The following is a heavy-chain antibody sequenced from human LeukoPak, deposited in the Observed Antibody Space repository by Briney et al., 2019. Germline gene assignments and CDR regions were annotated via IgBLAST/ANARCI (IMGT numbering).Heavy chain of an antibody. CDR3: ARDFFNGSSWYSYYYYDMDV. CDR1: GYTFTSYY. D-gene: IGHD6-13*01. J-gene: IGHJ6*02. Sequence: ASVKVSCKASGYTFTSYYMHWVRQAPGQGLEWMGIINPSGGSTSYAQKFQGRVTMTRDTSTSTVYMELSSLRSEDTAVYYCARDFFNGSSWYSYYYYDMDVWGQGTTVTVSS. CDR2: INPSGGST. V-gene: IGHV1-46*01.